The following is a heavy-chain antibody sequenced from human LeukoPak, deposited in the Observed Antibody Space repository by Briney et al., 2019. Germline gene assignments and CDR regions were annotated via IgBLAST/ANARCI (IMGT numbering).Heavy chain of an antibody. CDR3: ARRVGWDGYNQFDY. Sequence: SETLSLTCTVSGGSINSSSYYWSWIRQPAGKGLEWIGRIYVSGSTNYNPSLKSRVTISVDTSKNQFSLKLSSVTAADTAVYYCARRVGWDGYNQFDYWGQGTLVTVSS. J-gene: IGHJ4*02. CDR2: IYVSGST. CDR1: GGSINSSSYY. D-gene: IGHD5-24*01. V-gene: IGHV4-61*02.